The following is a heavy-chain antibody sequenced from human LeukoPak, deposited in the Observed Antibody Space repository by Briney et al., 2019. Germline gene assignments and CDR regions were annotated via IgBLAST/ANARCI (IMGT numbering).Heavy chain of an antibody. CDR2: ISGSGGST. J-gene: IGHJ4*02. CDR1: GFTFSSYA. V-gene: IGHV3-23*01. CDR3: ARADCSSTSCDFDY. Sequence: PGGSLRLSCAASGFTFSSYAMSWVRQAPGKGLEWVSAISGSGGSTYYADSVKGRFTISRDNAKNSLYLQMNSLRAEDTAVYYCARADCSSTSCDFDYWGQGTLVTVSS. D-gene: IGHD2-2*01.